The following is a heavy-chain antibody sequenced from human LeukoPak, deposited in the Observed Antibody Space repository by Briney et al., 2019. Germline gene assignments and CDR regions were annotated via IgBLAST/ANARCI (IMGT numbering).Heavy chain of an antibody. V-gene: IGHV2-70*04. D-gene: IGHD6-19*01. Sequence: SGPTLVNPTQTLTLTCTFSGFSLNTAGMRVSWIRQTPGTALQYFDSIVWDGNKFYRTSLRTRLTISKDTSNNQVVLTMTNMDPADTATYYCARSSHSGVWYDLDYWGQGILVTVSS. CDR2: IVWDGNK. J-gene: IGHJ4*02. CDR1: GFSLNTAGMR. CDR3: ARSSHSGVWYDLDY.